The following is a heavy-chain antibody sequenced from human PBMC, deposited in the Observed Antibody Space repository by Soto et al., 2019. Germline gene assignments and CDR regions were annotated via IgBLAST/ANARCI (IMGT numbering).Heavy chain of an antibody. CDR2: VTNKANGDVT. Sequence: EVQLVESGGGLVQPGGSLRLSCAASGFTFSGLYMDWVRQAPGKGLEWVGRVTNKANGDVTHYAASVRGRFTVSRDDSRQSMYLQMDTLKTDDTAVYYCARDTFGGDPRYCYIDIWGKGTPVIVSS. J-gene: IGHJ6*03. V-gene: IGHV3-72*01. D-gene: IGHD2-21*02. CDR3: ARDTFGGDPRYCYIDI. CDR1: GFTFSGLY.